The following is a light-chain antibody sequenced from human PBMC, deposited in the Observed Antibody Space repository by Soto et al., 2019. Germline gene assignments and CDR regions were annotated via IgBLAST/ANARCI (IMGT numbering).Light chain of an antibody. Sequence: QSALTQPASVSGSPGQSITISCTGTSSDVGGSNYVSWYQQLPGKAPKLMIYAVSDRPSGVSNRFSGSKSGNTASLTISGLQAEDEADYYCSSYTGSSTLVFGTGTKVTVL. CDR2: AVS. J-gene: IGLJ1*01. CDR1: SSDVGGSNY. CDR3: SSYTGSSTLV. V-gene: IGLV2-14*01.